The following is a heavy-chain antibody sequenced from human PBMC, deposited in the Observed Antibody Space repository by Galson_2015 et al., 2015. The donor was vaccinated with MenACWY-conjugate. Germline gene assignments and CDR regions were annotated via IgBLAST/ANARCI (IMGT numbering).Heavy chain of an antibody. Sequence: SLRLSCAASGFTFSTYWMHWVRHAPGRGLVWVSRINSDGRRTSYADSVKGRFTISRDNAKNTLYLQMNSLRAEATAVYYCARLGGNYRTTSHFDYWGQGTLVTVSS. D-gene: IGHD1-26*01. CDR1: GFTFSTYW. J-gene: IGHJ4*02. CDR3: ARLGGNYRTTSHFDY. CDR2: INSDGRRT. V-gene: IGHV3-74*01.